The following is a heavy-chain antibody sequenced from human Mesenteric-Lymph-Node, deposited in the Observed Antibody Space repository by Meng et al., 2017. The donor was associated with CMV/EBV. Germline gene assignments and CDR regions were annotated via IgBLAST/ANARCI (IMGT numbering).Heavy chain of an antibody. CDR3: ARATYGSGSYSDY. J-gene: IGHJ4*02. D-gene: IGHD3-10*01. V-gene: IGHV4-31*02. Sequence: VSGGSISSGCYYWSWIRQHPGKGLEWIGYIYYSGSTYYNPSLKSRVTISVDTSKNQFSLKLSSVTAADTAVYYCARATYGSGSYSDYWGQGTLVTVSS. CDR2: IYYSGST. CDR1: GGSISSGCYY.